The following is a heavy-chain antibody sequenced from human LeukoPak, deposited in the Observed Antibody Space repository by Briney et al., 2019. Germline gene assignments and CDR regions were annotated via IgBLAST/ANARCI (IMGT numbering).Heavy chain of an antibody. CDR2: ISVRSNYI. CDR1: GYTFSSYS. V-gene: IGHV3-21*01. D-gene: IGHD3-22*01. CDR3: VRLRRNSDTSGFYYYYDF. Sequence: PGGSLRLSCLASGYTFSSYSINWVRQAPGKGLEWVSSISVRSNYIYHADSVRGRFRISRDDARDSLYLQMNSLRAEDTAVYYCVRLRRNSDTSGFYYYYDFWGQGTLVTVSS. J-gene: IGHJ4*02.